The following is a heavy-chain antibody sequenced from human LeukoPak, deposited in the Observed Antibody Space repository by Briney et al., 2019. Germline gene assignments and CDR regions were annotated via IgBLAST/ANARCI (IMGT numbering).Heavy chain of an antibody. CDR1: GFTFSSYE. CDR3: ARVSLGYCSSTSCPYFDY. V-gene: IGHV3-48*03. J-gene: IGHJ4*02. Sequence: PGGSLRLSCAASGFTFSSYEMNWVRQAPGKGLEWVSYISSSGSTIYYADSVKGRFTISRDNAKNSLYLQMNSLRAEDTAVYYCARVSLGYCSSTSCPYFDYWGQGTLVTVSS. D-gene: IGHD2-2*01. CDR2: ISSSGSTI.